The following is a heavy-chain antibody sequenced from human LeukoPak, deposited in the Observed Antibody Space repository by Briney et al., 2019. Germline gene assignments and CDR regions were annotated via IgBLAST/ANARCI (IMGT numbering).Heavy chain of an antibody. D-gene: IGHD3-10*01. V-gene: IGHV4-34*01. J-gene: IGHJ4*02. CDR1: GGSFSGYY. CDR2: INHSGST. Sequence: PSETLSLTCAVYGGSFSGYYWSWIRQPPGKGLEWIGEINHSGSTNYNPSLKSRVTISVDTSKNQFSLKLSSVTAADTAVYYCARDMIRALAVDYWGQGTLVTVSS. CDR3: ARDMIRALAVDY.